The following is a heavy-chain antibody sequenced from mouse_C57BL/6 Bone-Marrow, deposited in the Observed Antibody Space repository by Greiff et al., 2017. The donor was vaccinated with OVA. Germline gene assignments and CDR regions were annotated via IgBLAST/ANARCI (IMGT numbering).Heavy chain of an antibody. Sequence: VQLQQSGPELVKPGASVKISCKASGYAFSSSWMNWVKQRPGKGLEWIGRIYPGDGDTNYNGKFKGKATLTADKSSSTAYMQLSSLTSEDSAVDFCAYSPYYAMDYWGQGTSVTVSS. CDR3: AYSPYYAMDY. V-gene: IGHV1-82*01. CDR1: GYAFSSSW. D-gene: IGHD3-1*01. J-gene: IGHJ4*01. CDR2: IYPGDGDT.